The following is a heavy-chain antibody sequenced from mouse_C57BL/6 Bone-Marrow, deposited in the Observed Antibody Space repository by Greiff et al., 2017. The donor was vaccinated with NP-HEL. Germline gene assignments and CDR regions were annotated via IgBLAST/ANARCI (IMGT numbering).Heavy chain of an antibody. CDR2: ISYDGSN. CDR3: ARSYGNYGRFAY. D-gene: IGHD2-1*01. J-gene: IGHJ3*01. CDR1: GYSITSGYY. V-gene: IGHV3-6*01. Sequence: VQLKESGPGLVKPSQSLSLTCSVTGYSITSGYYWNWIRQFPGNKLEWMGYISYDGSNNYNPSLKNRISITRDTSKNQFFLKLNSVTTEDTATYYCARSYGNYGRFAYWGQGTLVTVSA.